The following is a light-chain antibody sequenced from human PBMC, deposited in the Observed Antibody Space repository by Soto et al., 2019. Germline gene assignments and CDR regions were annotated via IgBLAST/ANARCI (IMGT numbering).Light chain of an antibody. Sequence: EIVLTQSPGTLSLSPGERATLSCRASQSVSSSYLAWYQQKPGQAPRLLSYGASSRATGIPDRFSGSGSGTDFTLTISRLEPEDFGVYYCQQAGSSPMTFGQGTKVEIE. CDR1: QSVSSSY. V-gene: IGKV3-20*01. J-gene: IGKJ1*01. CDR2: GAS. CDR3: QQAGSSPMT.